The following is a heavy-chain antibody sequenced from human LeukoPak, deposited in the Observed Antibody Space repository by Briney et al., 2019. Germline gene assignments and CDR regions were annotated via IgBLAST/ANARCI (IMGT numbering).Heavy chain of an antibody. CDR1: GFTFSSYW. CDR2: IKHDGSEE. Sequence: PGGSLRLSCAASGFTFSSYWMSWVRQAPGKGLEWVASIKHDGSEEYYVDSVRGRFTISRDNTESSLYLQMSSLRAEDTAVYYCATDRGWRTSGYYLYYFESWGQGTLVTVSS. J-gene: IGHJ4*02. D-gene: IGHD3-3*01. V-gene: IGHV3-7*01. CDR3: ATDRGWRTSGYYLYYFES.